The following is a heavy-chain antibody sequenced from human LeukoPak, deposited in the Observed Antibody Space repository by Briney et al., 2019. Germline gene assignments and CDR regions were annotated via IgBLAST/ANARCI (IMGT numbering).Heavy chain of an antibody. Sequence: SETLSLTCTVSGGSISSSSYYWGWIRQPPGKGLEWIGSIYHSGSTYYNPSLKSRVTISVDTSKNQFSLKLSSVTAADTAVYYCARDDWGSYRFDYWGQGTLVTVSS. D-gene: IGHD1-26*01. V-gene: IGHV4-39*07. CDR1: GGSISSSSYY. CDR2: IYHSGST. J-gene: IGHJ4*02. CDR3: ARDDWGSYRFDY.